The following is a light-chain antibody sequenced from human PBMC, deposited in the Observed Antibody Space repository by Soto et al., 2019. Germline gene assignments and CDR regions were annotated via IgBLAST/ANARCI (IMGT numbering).Light chain of an antibody. CDR2: GAS. CDR1: HSVSSTY. Sequence: EIVLTQSPGTLSLSPGERATLSCRASHSVSSTYLAWYQQKPGQAPRLLIYGASRRATGIPDRFSGSGSGTDVTLTISRLEPEDFAVYYCQQYDSSPPYTFGQGTKLEIK. CDR3: QQYDSSPPYT. V-gene: IGKV3-20*01. J-gene: IGKJ2*01.